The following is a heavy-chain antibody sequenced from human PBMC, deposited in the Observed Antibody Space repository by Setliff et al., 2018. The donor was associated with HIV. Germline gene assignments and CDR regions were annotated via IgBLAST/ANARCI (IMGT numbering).Heavy chain of an antibody. CDR3: AKDMEYDTSVYYHWYFDL. D-gene: IGHD3-22*01. CDR2: IRYDGSNK. V-gene: IGHV3-30*02. J-gene: IGHJ2*01. Sequence: GGSLRLSCAASGFTFSSYGMHWVRQAPGKGLEWVAFIRYDGSNKYYADSVKGRFTISRDNSKNTLYLQMNSLRAEDAALYYCAKDMEYDTSVYYHWYFDLWGRGALVTVSS. CDR1: GFTFSSYG.